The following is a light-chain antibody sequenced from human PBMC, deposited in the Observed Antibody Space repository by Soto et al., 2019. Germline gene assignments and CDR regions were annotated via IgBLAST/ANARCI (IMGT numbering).Light chain of an antibody. V-gene: IGLV3-21*02. CDR2: DDS. Sequence: SYAVSQPPSVAVAPGQTARLTCNGDNIRSTTVNWYQQKAGQAPLLVVYDDSVRPSGIPERFSGSNSGNTATLTISRVEAGDEADYYCHVRETSSDHVVFGGGTKLTVL. CDR1: NIRSTT. CDR3: HVRETSSDHVV. J-gene: IGLJ2*01.